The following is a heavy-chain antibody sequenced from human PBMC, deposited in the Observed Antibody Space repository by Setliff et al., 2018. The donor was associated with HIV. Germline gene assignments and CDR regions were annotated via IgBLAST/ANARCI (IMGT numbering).Heavy chain of an antibody. CDR3: ARDWEARADYYDTSGQAQYFQH. Sequence: ASVKVSCKASGYSFTSYYVHWVRQAPGQGLEWMGIINPSGGTTSYAQKFQGRVTMTRDTSTSTVYMELSSLISEDTAVYYCARDWEARADYYDTSGQAQYFQHWGQGTLVTSPQ. J-gene: IGHJ1*01. D-gene: IGHD3-22*01. V-gene: IGHV1-46*01. CDR1: GYSFTSYY. CDR2: INPSGGTT.